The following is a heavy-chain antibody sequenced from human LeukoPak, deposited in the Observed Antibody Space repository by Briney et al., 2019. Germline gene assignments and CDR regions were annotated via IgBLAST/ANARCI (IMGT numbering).Heavy chain of an antibody. CDR3: ARLRWYRFPFDY. CDR2: INHSGST. J-gene: IGHJ4*02. V-gene: IGHV4-39*07. D-gene: IGHD5-24*01. CDR1: GGSISSSSYY. Sequence: SETLSLTCTVSGGSISSSSYYWSWIRQPPGKGLEWIGEINHSGSTNYNPSLKSRVTISVDTSKNQFSLKLSSVTAADTAVYYCARLRWYRFPFDYWGQGTLVTVSS.